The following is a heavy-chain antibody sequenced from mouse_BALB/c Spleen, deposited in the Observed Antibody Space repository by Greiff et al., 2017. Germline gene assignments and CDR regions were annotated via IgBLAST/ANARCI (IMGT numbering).Heavy chain of an antibody. CDR1: GFNIKDTY. Sequence: VQLQQSGAELVKPGASVKLSCTASGFNIKDTYMHWVKQRPEQGLEWIGRIDPANGNTKYDPKFQGKATITADTSSNTAYLQLSSLTSEDTAVCYCASSRGGFAYWGQGTLVTVSA. CDR3: ASSRGGFAY. V-gene: IGHV14-3*02. CDR2: IDPANGNT. J-gene: IGHJ3*01.